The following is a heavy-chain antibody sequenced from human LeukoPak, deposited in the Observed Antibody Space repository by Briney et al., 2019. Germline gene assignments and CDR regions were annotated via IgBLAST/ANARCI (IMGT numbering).Heavy chain of an antibody. Sequence: SVKVSCKASGGTFSSYAISWVRQAPGQGLEWMGRIIPILGIANYAQKFQGRVTITADKSTSTAYMELSRLRSDDTAVYYCARRGQLVRQFDYWGQGTLVTVSS. D-gene: IGHD6-6*01. J-gene: IGHJ4*02. CDR1: GGTFSSYA. CDR2: IIPILGIA. V-gene: IGHV1-69*04. CDR3: ARRGQLVRQFDY.